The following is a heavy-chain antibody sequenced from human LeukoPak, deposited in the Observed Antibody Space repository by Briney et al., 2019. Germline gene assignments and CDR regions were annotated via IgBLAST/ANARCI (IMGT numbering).Heavy chain of an antibody. Sequence: ASVKVSCKASGYTFTGYYMHWVRQAPGQGLEWMGWINPNSGGTNYAQKFQGRVTMTRDTSISTAYMELSRLRSDDTAVYYCARVYTRKYGSGSYYPDYWGQGTLVTVSS. J-gene: IGHJ4*02. CDR2: INPNSGGT. D-gene: IGHD3-10*01. V-gene: IGHV1-2*02. CDR1: GYTFTGYY. CDR3: ARVYTRKYGSGSYYPDY.